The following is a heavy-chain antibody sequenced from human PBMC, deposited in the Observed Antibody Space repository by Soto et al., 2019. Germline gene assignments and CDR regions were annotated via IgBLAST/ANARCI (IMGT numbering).Heavy chain of an antibody. D-gene: IGHD5-18*01. CDR2: MNPGSGDT. CDR3: ARMASFGSLNWFDP. CDR1: GYIFTNND. J-gene: IGHJ5*02. V-gene: IGHV1-8*01. Sequence: SVKVSCKASGYIFTNNDVSWVRQATGQGLEWMGWMNPGSGDTGYAQKFQGRVTMTRNISIATAYMELSSLRADDTAIYYCARMASFGSLNWFDPWGQGTLVTVSS.